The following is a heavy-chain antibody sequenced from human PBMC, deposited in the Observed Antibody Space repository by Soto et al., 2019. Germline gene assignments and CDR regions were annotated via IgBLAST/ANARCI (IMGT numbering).Heavy chain of an antibody. CDR2: INPKSGGT. D-gene: IGHD2-8*01. Sequence: ASVKVSCKASGYSFTDYHIHWVRQAPGQGLEWLGRINPKSGGTSTAQKFQGWVTMTTDTSISTASMALTRLTSDDTAIYYCARGDSTDCSNGVCSFFYNHEMDVWGQGTTVTVSS. J-gene: IGHJ6*02. CDR1: GYSFTDYH. V-gene: IGHV1-2*04. CDR3: ARGDSTDCSNGVCSFFYNHEMDV.